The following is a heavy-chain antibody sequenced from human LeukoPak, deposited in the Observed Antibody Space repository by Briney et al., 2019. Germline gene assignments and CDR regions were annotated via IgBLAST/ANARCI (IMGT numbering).Heavy chain of an antibody. D-gene: IGHD4-23*01. Sequence: ASVNVSCKASGYTFTSFGISWVRQAPGQGLEWMGWISAYNGNTNNTQKFQGRVTITRDTSASTAYMELSSLRSEDTAVYYCASLSSGGAVGYWGQGTLVTVSS. CDR1: GYTFTSFG. CDR3: ASLSSGGAVGY. V-gene: IGHV1-18*01. J-gene: IGHJ4*02. CDR2: ISAYNGNT.